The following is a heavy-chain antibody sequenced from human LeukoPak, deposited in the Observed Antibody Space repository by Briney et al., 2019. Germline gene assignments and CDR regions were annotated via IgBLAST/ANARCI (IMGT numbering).Heavy chain of an antibody. D-gene: IGHD2-2*01. V-gene: IGHV4-59*01. CDR1: GGSISSYY. Sequence: PSETLSLTCSVSGGSISSYYWSWIRRPPGRGLEWIAYLSHSGSSDSNPSLTSRVTTLVDTSKNQFSLKLTSVTAADTAVYYCARARYANAWYAFDIWGHGTMVTVSS. CDR2: LSHSGSS. CDR3: ARARYANAWYAFDI. J-gene: IGHJ3*02.